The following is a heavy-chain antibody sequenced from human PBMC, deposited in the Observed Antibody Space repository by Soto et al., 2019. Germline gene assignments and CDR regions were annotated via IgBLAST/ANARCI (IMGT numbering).Heavy chain of an antibody. CDR3: ARTNPTTVGYRFGWPDY. D-gene: IGHD3-16*01. Sequence: ASVKVSCKASGYTFTSYAMHWVRQAPGQRLEWMGWINAGNGNTKYSQKFQGRVTITRDTSASTAYMELSSLRSEDTAVYYWARTNPTTVGYRFGWPDYWGQGTLVTVSS. CDR2: INAGNGNT. J-gene: IGHJ4*02. CDR1: GYTFTSYA. V-gene: IGHV1-3*01.